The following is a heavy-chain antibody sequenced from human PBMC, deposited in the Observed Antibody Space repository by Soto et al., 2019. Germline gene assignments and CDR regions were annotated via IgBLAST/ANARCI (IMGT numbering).Heavy chain of an antibody. Sequence: PGGSLRLSCAASGFTFSSYSMNWVRQAPGKGLEWVSSISSSSSYIYYADSVKGRFTISRDNAKNSLYLQMNSLRAEDTAVYYCARDRYYDILRVTKHYYYGMDVWGQGTTVTVSS. D-gene: IGHD3-9*01. CDR1: GFTFSSYS. CDR2: ISSSSSYI. V-gene: IGHV3-21*01. CDR3: ARDRYYDILRVTKHYYYGMDV. J-gene: IGHJ6*02.